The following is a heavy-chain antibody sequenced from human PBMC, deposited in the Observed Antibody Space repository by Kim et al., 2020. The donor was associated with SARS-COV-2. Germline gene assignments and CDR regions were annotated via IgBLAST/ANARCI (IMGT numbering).Heavy chain of an antibody. J-gene: IGHJ4*02. CDR2: INPSGGST. CDR1: GYTFTSYY. D-gene: IGHD3-22*01. CDR3: ARDHGYYYDSSGYWPVD. V-gene: IGHV1-46*01. Sequence: ASVKVSCKASGYTFTSYYMHWVRQAPGQGLEWMGIINPSGGSTSYAQKFQGRVTMTRDTSTSTVYMELSSLRSEDTAVYYCARDHGYYYDSSGYWPVDWGQGTLVTVSS.